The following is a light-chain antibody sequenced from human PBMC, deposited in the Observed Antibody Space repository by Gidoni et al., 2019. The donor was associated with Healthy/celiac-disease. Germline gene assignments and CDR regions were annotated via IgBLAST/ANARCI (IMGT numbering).Light chain of an antibody. J-gene: IGKJ2*01. Sequence: DIQMTQSPSTLSASVGDRVTITCPASHSISSWLAWYQQKPGKAPKLLIYDASSLESGVPSRFSGSGSGTEFTLTISSLQPDDFATYYCQQYNSYPYTFXXXTKLEIK. V-gene: IGKV1-5*01. CDR2: DAS. CDR3: QQYNSYPYT. CDR1: HSISSW.